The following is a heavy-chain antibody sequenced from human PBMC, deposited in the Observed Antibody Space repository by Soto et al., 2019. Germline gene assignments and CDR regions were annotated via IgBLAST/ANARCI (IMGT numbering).Heavy chain of an antibody. CDR2: IYHSGST. Sequence: QVQLQESGPGLVKPSGTPSLTCAVSGGSISSSNWWSWVRQPPGKGLEWIGEIYHSGSTNYNPSLKSRVTISVDKSKNQFSLKLSSVTAADTAVYYCARTTIFGVANTVSDAFDIWGQGTMVTVSS. V-gene: IGHV4-4*02. CDR3: ARTTIFGVANTVSDAFDI. CDR1: GGSISSSNW. J-gene: IGHJ3*02. D-gene: IGHD3-3*01.